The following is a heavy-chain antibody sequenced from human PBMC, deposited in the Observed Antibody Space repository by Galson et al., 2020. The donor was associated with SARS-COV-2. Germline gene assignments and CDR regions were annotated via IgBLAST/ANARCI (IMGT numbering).Heavy chain of an antibody. J-gene: IGHJ3*01. V-gene: IGHV1-2*02. CDR3: ARVGRSGNYYAYEPLPS. CDR1: GYAFTEYY. CDR2: INPNEGGT. D-gene: IGHD1-26*01. Sequence: ASVKVSCKASGYAFTEYYIHWVRQAPGQGLEWMGWINPNEGGTNYAQNFQVRVTMTRATSISTVYMELSRLTSDDTAVYYCARVGRSGNYYAYEPLPSWGLGTMVTVSS.